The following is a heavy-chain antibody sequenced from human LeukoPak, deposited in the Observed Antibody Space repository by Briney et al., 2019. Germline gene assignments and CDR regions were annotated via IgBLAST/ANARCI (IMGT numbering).Heavy chain of an antibody. CDR1: GFTVSSNY. J-gene: IGHJ3*02. D-gene: IGHD3-9*01. V-gene: IGHV3-53*01. Sequence: PGGSLRLSCAASGFTVSSNYMSWVRQAPGRGREWVAVIYNGGSTHYADSVKGRFTFSRDNSKNTLYLQMNSLRAEDTAVYYCARVIVTGYYDAFDIWGQGTMVTVSS. CDR2: IYNGGST. CDR3: ARVIVTGYYDAFDI.